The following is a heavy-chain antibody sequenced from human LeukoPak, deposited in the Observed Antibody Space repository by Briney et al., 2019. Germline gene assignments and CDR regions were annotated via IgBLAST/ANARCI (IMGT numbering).Heavy chain of an antibody. CDR3: AKPARTDYADY. CDR2: ISTSGDST. J-gene: IGHJ4*02. V-gene: IGHV3-23*01. Sequence: GGSLRLSCVVSGFTFSRSGMSWVRQSPGKGLEWVSAISTSGDSTYYAESVKGRFTISRDNSKNMLYLQMNSLRAEDTAVYYCAKPARTDYADYWGQGTLVTVSS. D-gene: IGHD1-14*01. CDR1: GFTFSRSG.